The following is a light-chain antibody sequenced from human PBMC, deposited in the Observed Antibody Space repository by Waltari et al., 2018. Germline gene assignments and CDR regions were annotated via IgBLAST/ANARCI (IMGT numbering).Light chain of an antibody. Sequence: QSALTQPPSASGSPGQSVTISCTGTSSDVGRYNYVSWYPQHPGKAPKLMIYAVSKRPSGVPARLSCSKSGNTASLTVAGLQAEDEADYDCSSYAGSNNVVFGGGTKLTVL. CDR3: SSYAGSNNVV. CDR1: SSDVGRYNY. V-gene: IGLV2-8*01. J-gene: IGLJ2*01. CDR2: AVS.